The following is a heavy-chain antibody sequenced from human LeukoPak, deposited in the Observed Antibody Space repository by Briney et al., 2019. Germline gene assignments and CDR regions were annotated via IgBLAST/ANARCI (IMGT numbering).Heavy chain of an antibody. CDR1: GGSISSYY. CDR3: AREGALYYYDMERYFDY. CDR2: IYTSGST. J-gene: IGHJ4*02. Sequence: SETLSLTCTVSGGSISSYYWSWIRQPAGKGLEWIGRIYTSGSTNYNPSLKSRVTMPVDTSKNQFSLKLSSVTAADTAVYYCAREGALYYYDMERYFDYWGQGTLVTVSS. D-gene: IGHD3-22*01. V-gene: IGHV4-4*07.